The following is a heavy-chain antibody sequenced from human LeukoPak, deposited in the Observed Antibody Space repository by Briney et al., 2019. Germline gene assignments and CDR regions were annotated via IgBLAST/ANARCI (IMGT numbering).Heavy chain of an antibody. Sequence: GGSLRLSCAASGFTFSSYAMHWVRQAPGKGLEWVAVISYDGSNKYYADSVKGRFTISRDNSKNTLYLQMNSLRAEDTAVYYCARESGYRSSWYLDVGYWGQGTLVTVSS. V-gene: IGHV3-30*01. D-gene: IGHD6-13*01. CDR1: GFTFSSYA. CDR2: ISYDGSNK. J-gene: IGHJ4*02. CDR3: ARESGYRSSWYLDVGY.